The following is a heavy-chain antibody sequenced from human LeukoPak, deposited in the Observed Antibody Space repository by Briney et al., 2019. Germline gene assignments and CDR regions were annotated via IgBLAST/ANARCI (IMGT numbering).Heavy chain of an antibody. Sequence: SGGSLRLSCAASGFTFSTYAMSWVRQAPGKRLEWVSAICGSDGSRYYADSVKGRFTISRDNSKNTLYLQMNSLRGEDTAVYYCAKGGSPSCYSSSGYWGQGTLVTVSS. CDR3: AKGGSPSCYSSSGY. CDR2: ICGSDGSR. D-gene: IGHD2-2*01. CDR1: GFTFSTYA. J-gene: IGHJ4*02. V-gene: IGHV3-23*01.